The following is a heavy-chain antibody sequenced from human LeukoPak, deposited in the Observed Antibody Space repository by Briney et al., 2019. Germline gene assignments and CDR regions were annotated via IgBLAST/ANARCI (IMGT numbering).Heavy chain of an antibody. CDR2: INPNSGGT. CDR1: AYSFTDYY. V-gene: IGHV1-2*06. D-gene: IGHD3-22*01. Sequence: ASVKVSCKASAYSFTDYYIHWVRQSPGQGLEWMGRINPNSGGTDDAQKFQGRVTMTRDTSISTAYMELSRLRSDDTAVYYCARSSPTYYFDSSGYYYGDYWGQGTLVIVSS. CDR3: ARSSPTYYFDSSGYYYGDY. J-gene: IGHJ4*02.